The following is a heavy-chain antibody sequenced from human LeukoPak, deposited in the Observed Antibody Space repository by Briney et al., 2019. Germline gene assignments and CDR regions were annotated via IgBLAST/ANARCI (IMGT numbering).Heavy chain of an antibody. CDR1: GFTFSSYA. CDR2: ISSSGGNT. D-gene: IGHD1-26*01. CDR3: AKGGSDYDDHGYSFDY. V-gene: IGHV3-23*01. Sequence: PGGSLRLSCAASGFTFSSYAMSWVRQAPGKGLKCVSAISSSGGNTYYADCVKGRFTISRDNSKNTLYLQMNSLRAEDTAVYYCAKGGSDYDDHGYSFDYWGQGALVTVSS. J-gene: IGHJ4*02.